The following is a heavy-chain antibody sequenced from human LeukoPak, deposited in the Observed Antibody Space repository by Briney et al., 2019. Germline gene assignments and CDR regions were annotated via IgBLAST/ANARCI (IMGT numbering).Heavy chain of an antibody. D-gene: IGHD2-2*01. CDR1: GGSISNHY. J-gene: IGHJ3*02. Sequence: SETLSLTCSVSGGSISNHYWSWIRQSPGKGLEWIGYIYYSGSTSYNPSLYSRVTVSLDTSKNQFSLKLSSVTAADTAVYYCARHPRYCSSTSCYGPDAFDIWGQGTMVTVSS. CDR3: ARHPRYCSSTSCYGPDAFDI. CDR2: IYYSGST. V-gene: IGHV4-59*08.